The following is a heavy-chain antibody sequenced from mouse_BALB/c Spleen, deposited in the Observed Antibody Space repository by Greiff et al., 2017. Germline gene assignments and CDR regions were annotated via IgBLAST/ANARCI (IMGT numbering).Heavy chain of an antibody. J-gene: IGHJ1*01. CDR2: ISSGGST. D-gene: IGHD1-1*01. CDR1: GFTFSSYA. Sequence: EVKLMESGGGLVKPGGSLKLSCAASGFTFSSYAMSWVRQTPEKRLEWVASISSGGSTYYTDSVKGRFTISRDNARNILYLQMSSLRSEDTAMYYCARGITTVVATEWYFDVWGAGTTVTVSS. CDR3: ARGITTVVATEWYFDV. V-gene: IGHV5-6-5*01.